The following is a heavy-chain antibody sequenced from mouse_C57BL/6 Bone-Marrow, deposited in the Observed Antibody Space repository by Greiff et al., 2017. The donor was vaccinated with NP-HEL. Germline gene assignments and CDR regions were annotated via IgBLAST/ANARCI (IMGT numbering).Heavy chain of an antibody. V-gene: IGHV5-12*01. CDR3: ARRGYSNLYWDFDV. D-gene: IGHD2-5*01. CDR1: GFTFSDYY. CDR2: ISNGGGST. J-gene: IGHJ1*03. Sequence: EVQGVESGGGLVQPGGSLKLSCAASGFTFSDYYMYWVRQTPEKRLEWVAYISNGGGSTYYPDTVKGRFTISRDNAKNTLYLQMSRLKSEDTAMYYRARRGYSNLYWDFDVWGTGTTVTVSS.